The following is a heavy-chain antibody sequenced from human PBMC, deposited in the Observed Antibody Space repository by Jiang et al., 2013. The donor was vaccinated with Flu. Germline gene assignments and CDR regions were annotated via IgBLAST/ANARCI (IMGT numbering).Heavy chain of an antibody. D-gene: IGHD3-22*01. CDR3: ARHPQRFLHDTSGYCDY. CDR1: GDSINHYY. Sequence: GSGLVKPSETLSLTCTVSGDSINHYYWSWIRQPPRKGLEWIGYIYYSGSTNYNPSLKSRVTISVDTSKNQFSLKLSSVTAADTAVYYCARHPQRFLHDTSGYCDY. V-gene: IGHV4-59*08. CDR2: IYYSGST. J-gene: IGHJ4*01.